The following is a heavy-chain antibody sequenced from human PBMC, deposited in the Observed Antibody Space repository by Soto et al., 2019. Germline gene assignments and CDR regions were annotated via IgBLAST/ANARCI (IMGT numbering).Heavy chain of an antibody. CDR1: GFSLSTSGVG. V-gene: IGHV2-5*02. Sequence: QITLKESGPTLVKPTQTLTLTYTFSGFSLSTSGVGVGWIRQPPGKALEWLALIYWDDDKRYSPSLKSRLTITKDTSKNQVVLTMTNMDPVDTATYYCAHVYGGYDNFDYWSQGTLVTVSS. D-gene: IGHD5-12*01. CDR2: IYWDDDK. J-gene: IGHJ4*02. CDR3: AHVYGGYDNFDY.